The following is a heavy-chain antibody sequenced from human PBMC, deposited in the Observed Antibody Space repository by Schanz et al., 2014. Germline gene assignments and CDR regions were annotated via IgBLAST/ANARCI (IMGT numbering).Heavy chain of an antibody. CDR1: GFAFSSYG. D-gene: IGHD3-10*01. J-gene: IGHJ4*02. CDR3: AKYRGYYRVSGSYRELEY. V-gene: IGHV3-23*04. CDR2: IGVDGTTT. Sequence: EEQLVESGGGLVQPGGSLRLSCTASGFAFSSYGMNWLRQAPGKGLEWVSVIGVDGTTTYYADSVKGRFTISRDNSKNTLYLQMNSLRPEDTAVYYCAKYRGYYRVSGSYRELEYWGQGTLVTVSS.